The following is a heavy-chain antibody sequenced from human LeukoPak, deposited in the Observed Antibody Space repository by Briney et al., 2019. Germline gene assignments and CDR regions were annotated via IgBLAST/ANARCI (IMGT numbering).Heavy chain of an antibody. V-gene: IGHV2-5*02. CDR1: GFSLSTSGVG. CDR2: IYWDTDK. J-gene: IGHJ4*02. Sequence: SGPTLVKPTQTLTLTCTFSGFSLSTSGVGVGWIRQPPGKALEWLALIYWDTDKRYSPSLKSRLTITKDTSKNQVVLTMTNMDPVDTAIFFFTHRTAYDILTGYYIGGDYFDYWGQGTLVTVSS. D-gene: IGHD3-9*01. CDR3: THRTAYDILTGYYIGGDYFDY.